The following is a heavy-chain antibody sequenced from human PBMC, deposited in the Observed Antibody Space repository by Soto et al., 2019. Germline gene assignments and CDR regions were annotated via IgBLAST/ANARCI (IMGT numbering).Heavy chain of an antibody. CDR1: GFTFSSYW. J-gene: IGHJ6*02. CDR2: IKQDGSEK. Sequence: EVQLVESGGGLVQPGGSLRLSCAASGFTFSSYWMSWVRQAPGKGLEWVANIKQDGSEKYYVDSVKGRFTISRDNAKNSLYLQMNSLRAEDTAVYYCARESRGMVRGHYYYYYGMDVWGQGTTVTVSS. D-gene: IGHD3-10*01. V-gene: IGHV3-7*05. CDR3: ARESRGMVRGHYYYYYGMDV.